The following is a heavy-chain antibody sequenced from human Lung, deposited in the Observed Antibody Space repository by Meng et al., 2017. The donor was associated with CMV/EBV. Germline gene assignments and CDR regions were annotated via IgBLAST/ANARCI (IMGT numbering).Heavy chain of an antibody. CDR3: ARTYDHRWRNHHYLDY. D-gene: IGHD3-16*02. CDR1: GYDIFTYS. V-gene: IGHV7-4-1*02. Sequence: GYDIFTYSLNWVRPAPGQGLEWIGLIHTDTGRPTYAQDFAGRFFFSLDIAVSTAYLQINGLRADDTAVYYCARTYDHRWRNHHYLDYWGQGTLVTVSS. J-gene: IGHJ4*02. CDR2: IHTDTGRP.